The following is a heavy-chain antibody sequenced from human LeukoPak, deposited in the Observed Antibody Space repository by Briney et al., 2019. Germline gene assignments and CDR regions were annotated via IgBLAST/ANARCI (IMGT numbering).Heavy chain of an antibody. V-gene: IGHV1-2*02. Sequence: ASVTVSCKASGYTFTGYYMHWVRQAPGQGLEWIGWINPNSGGTNYAQKFQGRVTMTRDTSISTAYMELSRLRSDDTAVYYCARDSSVIRYFDWLLSYDAFDIWGQGTMVTVSS. J-gene: IGHJ3*02. CDR2: INPNSGGT. CDR3: ARDSSVIRYFDWLLSYDAFDI. CDR1: GYTFTGYY. D-gene: IGHD3-9*01.